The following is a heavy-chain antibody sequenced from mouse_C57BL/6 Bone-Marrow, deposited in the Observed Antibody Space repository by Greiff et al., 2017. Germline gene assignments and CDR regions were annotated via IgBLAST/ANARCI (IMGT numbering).Heavy chain of an antibody. V-gene: IGHV5-4*01. D-gene: IGHD1-1*01. CDR2: ISDGGSYT. J-gene: IGHJ2*01. Sequence: DVKLVESGGGLVKPGGSLKLSCAASGFTFSSYAMSWVRQTPEKRLEWVATISDGGSYTYYPDNVKGRFTISRDNAKTNLYLQLSHLKSEDTAMYYCARDITTVDYWGQGTTLTVSS. CDR1: GFTFSSYA. CDR3: ARDITTVDY.